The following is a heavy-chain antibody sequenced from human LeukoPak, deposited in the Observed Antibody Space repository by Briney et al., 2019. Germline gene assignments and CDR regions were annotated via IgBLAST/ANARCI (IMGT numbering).Heavy chain of an antibody. Sequence: GGSLRLSCAASGFTFSDFSMHWVRQAPGKGLEWVSLISSNAAKIYYADSVKGRFTISRDNSKNTLYLQMNSLRAEDTAVYYCASLSSSWYVDYWGQGTLVTVSS. CDR2: ISSNAAKI. CDR3: ASLSSSWYVDY. J-gene: IGHJ4*02. CDR1: GFTFSDFS. D-gene: IGHD6-13*01. V-gene: IGHV3-30*04.